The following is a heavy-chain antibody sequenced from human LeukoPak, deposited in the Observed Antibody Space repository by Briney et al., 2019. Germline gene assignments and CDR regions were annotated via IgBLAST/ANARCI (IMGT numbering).Heavy chain of an antibody. CDR3: AKARWFGELSRGFDP. D-gene: IGHD3-10*01. Sequence: GSLRLSCAASGFTFSSYGMHWVRQAPGKGLEWVAFIRYDGSNKYYADSVKGRFTISRDNSKNTLYLQMNSLRAEDTAVYYCAKARWFGELSRGFDPWGQGTLVTVSS. V-gene: IGHV3-30*02. J-gene: IGHJ5*02. CDR1: GFTFSSYG. CDR2: IRYDGSNK.